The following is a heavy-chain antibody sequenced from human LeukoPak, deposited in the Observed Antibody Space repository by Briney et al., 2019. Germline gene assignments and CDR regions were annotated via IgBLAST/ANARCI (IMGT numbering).Heavy chain of an antibody. Sequence: GGSLRLSCAASGFTFSSYGIHWVRQAPGKGLEWVAVISYDGSNKFYGDSVKGRFTISRDNSKNTLYLQMNSLRGEDTAVYYCAKGRGVPYEVVTAILDPWGQGTLVTVSS. V-gene: IGHV3-30*18. CDR1: GFTFSSYG. CDR3: AKGRGVPYEVVTAILDP. J-gene: IGHJ5*02. D-gene: IGHD2-21*02. CDR2: ISYDGSNK.